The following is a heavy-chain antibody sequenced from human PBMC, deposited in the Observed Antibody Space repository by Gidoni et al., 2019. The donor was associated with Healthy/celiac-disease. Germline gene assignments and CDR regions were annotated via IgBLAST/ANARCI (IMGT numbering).Heavy chain of an antibody. Sequence: GFTFSSYAMHWVRQAPGKGLEWVAVISYDGSNKYYADSVKGRFTISRDNSKNTLYLQMNSLRAEDTAVYYCARDGYSGSLDCWGQGTLVTVSS. CDR1: GFTFSSYA. CDR3: ARDGYSGSLDC. D-gene: IGHD5-12*01. CDR2: ISYDGSNK. J-gene: IGHJ4*02. V-gene: IGHV3-30-3*01.